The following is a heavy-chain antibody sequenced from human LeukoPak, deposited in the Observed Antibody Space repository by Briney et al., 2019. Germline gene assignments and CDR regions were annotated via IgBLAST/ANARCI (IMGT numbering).Heavy chain of an antibody. CDR2: ISYDGSNK. CDR3: ARSVGLLYYFDY. D-gene: IGHD1-26*01. CDR1: GFTFSSYA. J-gene: IGHJ4*02. Sequence: RSLRLSCAASGFTFSSYAMHWVRQAPGKGLEWVAVISYDGSNKYYADSVKGRFTISRDNSKNTLYLQMNSLGAEDTAVYYCARSVGLLYYFDYWGQGTLVTVSS. V-gene: IGHV3-30*04.